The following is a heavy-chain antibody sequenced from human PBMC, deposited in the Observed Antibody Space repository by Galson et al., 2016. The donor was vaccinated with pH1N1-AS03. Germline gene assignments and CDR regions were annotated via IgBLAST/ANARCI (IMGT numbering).Heavy chain of an antibody. Sequence: SLRLSCAASGFSFSDYYMSWIRQAPGKGLEWISFISITGTYTNYADSVKGRFTISRDNSKNSVFLQMNSLRAEDTAVYYCARSGDYYDSSGYYWGQQYYLDYWGQGTLVTVSS. V-gene: IGHV3-11*06. J-gene: IGHJ4*02. CDR3: ARSGDYYDSSGYYWGQQYYLDY. D-gene: IGHD3-22*01. CDR1: GFSFSDYY. CDR2: ISITGTYT.